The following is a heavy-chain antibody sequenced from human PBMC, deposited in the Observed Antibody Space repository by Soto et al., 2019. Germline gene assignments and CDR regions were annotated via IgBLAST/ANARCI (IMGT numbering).Heavy chain of an antibody. D-gene: IGHD2-15*01. Sequence: SVKVSCKASGGTFSTYSITWVRQAPGQGPEWMGRIIPVLGLANYAQKFHGRVTITADKSTSTAYMELSSLRSEDTAVYYCAKEAYCSAGSCLDDAFDIWGQGTMVTVSS. CDR3: AKEAYCSAGSCLDDAFDI. CDR1: GGTFSTYS. V-gene: IGHV1-69*02. J-gene: IGHJ3*02. CDR2: IIPVLGLA.